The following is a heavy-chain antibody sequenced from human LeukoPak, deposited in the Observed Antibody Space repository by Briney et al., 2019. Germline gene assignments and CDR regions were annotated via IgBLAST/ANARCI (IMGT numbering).Heavy chain of an antibody. V-gene: IGHV1-46*01. J-gene: IGHJ3*02. CDR3: ARELGYCSGGSCYSRWAFDI. D-gene: IGHD2-15*01. Sequence: ASVKVSCKASGYTFTSYYMHWVRQAPGQGLEWMGIINPSGGSTSYAQKFQGRVTMTRDTSISTAYMELSRLRSDDTAVYYCARELGYCSGGSCYSRWAFDIWGQGTMVTVSS. CDR2: INPSGGST. CDR1: GYTFTSYY.